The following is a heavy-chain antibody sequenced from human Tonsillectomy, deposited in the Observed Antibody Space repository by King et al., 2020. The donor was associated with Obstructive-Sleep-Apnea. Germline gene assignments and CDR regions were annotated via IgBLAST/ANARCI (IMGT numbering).Heavy chain of an antibody. CDR3: ARGLDFWSGYYASWFDP. D-gene: IGHD3-3*01. CDR1: GGSISSSSYY. Sequence: QLQESGPGLVKPSETLSLTCTVSGGSISSSSYYWGWIRQPPGKGLEWIGSIYYSGRTYYNPSLKSRVTISVDTSKKQFSLKVSSVTAADTAVYYCARGLDFWSGYYASWFDPWGQGTLVTVSP. CDR2: IYYSGRT. J-gene: IGHJ5*02. V-gene: IGHV4-39*07.